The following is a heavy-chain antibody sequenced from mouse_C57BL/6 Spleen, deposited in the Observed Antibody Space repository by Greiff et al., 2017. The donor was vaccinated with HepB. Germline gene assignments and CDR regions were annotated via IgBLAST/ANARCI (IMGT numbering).Heavy chain of an antibody. Sequence: VQLQQSGAGLVRPGASVTLSCKASGYTFTDYEMHWVKQTPVHGLEWIGAIDPETGGTAYNQKFKGKATLTVDTSSSTAYMQLSSLTSEDSAVYYCARLDYDGGYWGQGTTLTVSS. J-gene: IGHJ2*01. CDR3: ARLDYDGGY. D-gene: IGHD2-4*01. V-gene: IGHV1-15*01. CDR2: IDPETGGT. CDR1: GYTFTDYE.